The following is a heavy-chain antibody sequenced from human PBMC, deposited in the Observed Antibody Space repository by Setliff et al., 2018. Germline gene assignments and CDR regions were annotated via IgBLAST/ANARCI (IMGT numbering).Heavy chain of an antibody. CDR2: VSHDENTK. D-gene: IGHD2-21*02. CDR3: ARVGQATVVTAIHGALDY. CDR1: GFTFSSYS. Sequence: GGSLRLSCAASGFTFSSYSIPLVRQAPGKGLEWVAVVSHDENTKYYADSVKDRFIISRDNSKNTVYLQMNSLRAADTAVYHCARVGQATVVTAIHGALDYWGQGTLVTVSS. V-gene: IGHV3-30*04. J-gene: IGHJ4*02.